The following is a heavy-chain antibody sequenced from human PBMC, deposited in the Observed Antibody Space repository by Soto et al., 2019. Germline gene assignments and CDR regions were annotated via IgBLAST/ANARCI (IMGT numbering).Heavy chain of an antibody. CDR1: EYTFSSYS. V-gene: IGHV3-48*02. CDR3: ARGSGSYGIDY. D-gene: IGHD1-26*01. CDR2: ISTTSTTI. J-gene: IGHJ4*02. Sequence: GSLRLSCAASEYTFSSYSMNWVRQAPGKGLEWLSYISTTSTTIYYADSVKGRFTISRDNAKNSLYLQINSLRDEDTAVYYCARGSGSYGIDYWGLGTLVTVSS.